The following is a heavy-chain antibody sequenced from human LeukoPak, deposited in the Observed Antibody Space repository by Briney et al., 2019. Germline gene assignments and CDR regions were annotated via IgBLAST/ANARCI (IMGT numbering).Heavy chain of an antibody. J-gene: IGHJ4*02. CDR3: AKDRGSRSPYYFDY. D-gene: IGHD1-26*01. V-gene: IGHV3-23*01. Sequence: GGSLRLSCAASGFTFSSYAMSWVRQAPGKGLEWVSAISGSGGSTYYADSVKGRFTTSRDNSKNTLYLQINSLSAEDTAVYYCAKDRGSRSPYYFDYWGQGTLVTVSS. CDR2: ISGSGGST. CDR1: GFTFSSYA.